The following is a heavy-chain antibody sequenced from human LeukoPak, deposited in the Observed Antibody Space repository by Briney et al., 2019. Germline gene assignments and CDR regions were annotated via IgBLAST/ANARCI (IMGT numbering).Heavy chain of an antibody. J-gene: IGHJ4*02. CDR3: AKSLHYYDSSGYYQTGDY. V-gene: IGHV3-23*01. CDR2: ISGSGGST. D-gene: IGHD3-22*01. Sequence: PGGSLRLSCAASGFTFSSYAMIWVRQAPGKGLEWVSAISGSGGSTYYADSVKGRFTISRDNSKNTLYLQMNSLRAEDTAVYYCAKSLHYYDSSGYYQTGDYWGQGTLVTVSS. CDR1: GFTFSSYA.